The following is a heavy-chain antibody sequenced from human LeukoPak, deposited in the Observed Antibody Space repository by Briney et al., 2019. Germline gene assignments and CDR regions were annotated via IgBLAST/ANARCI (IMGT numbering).Heavy chain of an antibody. V-gene: IGHV3-48*01. CDR2: ITLSSSTI. D-gene: IGHD5-18*01. J-gene: IGHJ4*02. CDR3: ATYRQVLLPFES. Sequence: GGSPRLSCAASGFTFSNYNMNWVRQAPGKGLEWVSYITLSSSTIYYADSVKGRFTISRDNAKNSLSLQMNSRRAEDTAIYYCATYRQVLLPFESWGQGTLVTVSS. CDR1: GFTFSNYN.